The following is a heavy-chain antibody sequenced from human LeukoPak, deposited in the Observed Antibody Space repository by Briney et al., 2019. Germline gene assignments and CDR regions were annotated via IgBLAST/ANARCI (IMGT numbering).Heavy chain of an antibody. Sequence: PSETLSLTCAVYGGSFSGYYWSWIRQPPGKGLEWIGEINHSGSTNYNPSLKSRVTISVDTSKNQFSLKLSSVTAADTAVYYCAGGAVGPRDYWGQGTLVTVSS. CDR1: GGSFSGYY. J-gene: IGHJ4*02. V-gene: IGHV4-34*01. CDR3: AGGAVGPRDY. CDR2: INHSGST.